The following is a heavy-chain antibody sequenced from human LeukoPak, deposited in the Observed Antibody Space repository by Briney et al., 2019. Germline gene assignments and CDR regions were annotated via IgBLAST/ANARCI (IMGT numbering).Heavy chain of an antibody. V-gene: IGHV3-74*01. CDR1: GFTFRTFS. J-gene: IGHJ6*02. CDR2: INSDGSST. Sequence: GGSLRLSCAASGFTFRTFSMHWVREAPGKGLVCVSRINSDGSSTNYAHSLKGRFTISRDNAKNTLYLQMNSLRAEDTPVYYCFQSGGMDVRGQGTTVTVSS. CDR3: FQSGGMDV.